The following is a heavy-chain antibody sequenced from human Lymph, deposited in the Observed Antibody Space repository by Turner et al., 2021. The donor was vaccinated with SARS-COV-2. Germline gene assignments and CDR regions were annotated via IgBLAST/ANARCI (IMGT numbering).Heavy chain of an antibody. V-gene: IGHV3-53*01. Sequence: VQLVESGGGLIQPGGSLRLSCAASEFTVSSNYMSWVRQAPGKGLGWVSLIYSGGSTFYADSVKGRFTISRDNSKNTLYLQMNSLRADDTAVYYCARVLPYGDYFDFWGQGTLVTVSS. CDR3: ARVLPYGDYFDF. J-gene: IGHJ4*01. D-gene: IGHD4-17*01. CDR2: IYSGGST. CDR1: EFTVSSNY.